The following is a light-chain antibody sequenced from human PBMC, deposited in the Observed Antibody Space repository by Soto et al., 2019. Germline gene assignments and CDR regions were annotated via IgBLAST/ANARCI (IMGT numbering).Light chain of an antibody. J-gene: IGKJ5*01. CDR3: QQRSNWPPIT. CDR1: QSVSSY. CDR2: DAS. Sequence: DIVMTQSPATLSLSGGERATLSCXCSQSVSSYLAWYQQKPGQAPRLLIYDASNRATGIPARFSGSGSGTDFTLTISSLEPEDFAVYYCQQRSNWPPITFGQGTRLEIK. V-gene: IGKV3-11*01.